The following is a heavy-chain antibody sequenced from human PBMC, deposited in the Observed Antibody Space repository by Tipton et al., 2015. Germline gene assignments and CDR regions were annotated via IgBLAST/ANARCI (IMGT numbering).Heavy chain of an antibody. CDR3: ARTGGVHSSGWEVH. CDR2: IYYSGST. CDR1: GGSISSSSYY. D-gene: IGHD6-19*01. V-gene: IGHV4-39*01. Sequence: TLSLTCTVSGGSISSSSYYWGWIRQPPGKGLEWIGSIYYSGSTYYNPSLKSRVTISVDTSKNQFSLKLRSVTAADTAVYYCARTGGVHSSGWEVHWGQGTLVSVSS. J-gene: IGHJ4*02.